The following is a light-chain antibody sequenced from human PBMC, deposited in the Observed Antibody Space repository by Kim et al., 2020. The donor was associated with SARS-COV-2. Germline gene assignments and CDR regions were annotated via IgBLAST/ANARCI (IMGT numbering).Light chain of an antibody. CDR2: EDH. V-gene: IGLV6-57*01. CDR3: QSYDDNICA. J-gene: IGLJ3*02. Sequence: NFMLTQSHSVSESPGKTVIISCTRSSGSIVSDFVQWFQQRPGSSPTTVIYEDHKRPSGVPDRFSGSVDSSSNSASLTISGLRTEDEADYYCQSYDDNICAFGGGAQLTVL. CDR1: SGSIVSDF.